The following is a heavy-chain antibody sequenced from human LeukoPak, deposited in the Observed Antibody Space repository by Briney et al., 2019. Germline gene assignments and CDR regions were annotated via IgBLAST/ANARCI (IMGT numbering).Heavy chain of an antibody. CDR2: IKYDGSNK. J-gene: IGHJ4*02. V-gene: IGHV3-30*18. D-gene: IGHD3-10*01. CDR1: GFSFKDYN. Sequence: LSGRSLRLSCSASGFSFKDYNMHWVRQAPGKGLEWIGIIKYDGSNKFYTESVEGRFTISRDNSKNTLYLEVISLTAEDTAVYYCAKDDAWLRFGEWSQGTLVTVSS. CDR3: AKDDAWLRFGE.